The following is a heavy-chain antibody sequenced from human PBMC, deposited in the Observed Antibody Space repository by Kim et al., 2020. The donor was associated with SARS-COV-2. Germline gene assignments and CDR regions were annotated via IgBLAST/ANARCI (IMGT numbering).Heavy chain of an antibody. J-gene: IGHJ4*02. D-gene: IGHD3-10*01. V-gene: IGHV3-30*01. Sequence: GKGRFTISRDNSKNTLYLQMNSLRAEDTAVYYCARDKRDGLWFGESSLDYWGQGTLVTVSS. CDR3: ARDKRDGLWFGESSLDY.